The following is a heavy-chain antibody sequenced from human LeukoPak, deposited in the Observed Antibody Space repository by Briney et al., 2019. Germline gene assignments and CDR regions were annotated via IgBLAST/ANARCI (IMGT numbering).Heavy chain of an antibody. Sequence: ASVKVSCKASGYTFTSYGISWVRQAPGQGLEWMGWISAYNGNTNYAQKLQGRVTMTTDTSTSTAYMELRSLRSDDTAVYYCARENDYALGSYRSNFDYWGQGTLVTVSS. CDR2: ISAYNGNT. CDR3: ARENDYALGSYRSNFDY. CDR1: GYTFTSYG. J-gene: IGHJ4*02. D-gene: IGHD3-16*02. V-gene: IGHV1-18*01.